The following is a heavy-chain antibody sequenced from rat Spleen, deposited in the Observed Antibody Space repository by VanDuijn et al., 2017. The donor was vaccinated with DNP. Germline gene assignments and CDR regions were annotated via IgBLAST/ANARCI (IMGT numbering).Heavy chain of an antibody. D-gene: IGHD4-2*01. J-gene: IGHJ4*01. CDR1: GFTFSDYN. V-gene: IGHV5-7*01. Sequence: EVQLVESGGGLVQPGRSLKLSCAASGFTFSDYNMAWVRQAPKKGLEWVATIRYDGSRTYYRDSVKGRFTISRDNAKSTLYLQMDSLRSEETATYYCTRVQLDYFAMDAWGQGTSVTVSS. CDR2: IRYDGSRT. CDR3: TRVQLDYFAMDA.